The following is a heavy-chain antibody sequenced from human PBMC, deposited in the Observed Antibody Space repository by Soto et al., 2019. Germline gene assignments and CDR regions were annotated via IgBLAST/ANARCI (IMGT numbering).Heavy chain of an antibody. V-gene: IGHV1-58*01. Sequence: QMPLVQSGPEVKKPGTSVKVSCKASGFTFTSSAVQWVRQARGQRLEWIGWIVVGSGNTNYAQKFQERVTITRDMSTSTAYMELSSLRSEDTAVYYCAASLWFGELLPFDYWGQGTLVTVSS. D-gene: IGHD3-10*01. CDR3: AASLWFGELLPFDY. CDR1: GFTFTSSA. CDR2: IVVGSGNT. J-gene: IGHJ4*02.